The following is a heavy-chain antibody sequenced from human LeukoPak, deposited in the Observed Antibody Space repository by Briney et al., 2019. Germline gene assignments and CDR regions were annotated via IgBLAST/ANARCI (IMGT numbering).Heavy chain of an antibody. Sequence: ASVKVSCKASGYTFTDSYIHWVRQAPGQGLEWMGWINPDSGGTNYAQKFQGRVTMTRDTSITTVYMELSRLRSDDTAVYYCARVKYKAAGDKQYWGRGTLVTVSS. CDR1: GYTFTDSY. J-gene: IGHJ4*02. CDR3: ARVKYKAAGDKQY. CDR2: INPDSGGT. D-gene: IGHD6-13*01. V-gene: IGHV1-2*02.